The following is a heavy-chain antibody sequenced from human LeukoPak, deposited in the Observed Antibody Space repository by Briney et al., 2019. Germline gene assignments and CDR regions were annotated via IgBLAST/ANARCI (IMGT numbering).Heavy chain of an antibody. D-gene: IGHD3-3*01. CDR1: GGSISSYY. Sequence: SETLSLTCTVSGGSISSYYWSWIGQPPGKGLEWIGYIYYSGSTNYNPSLKSRVTISVDTSKNQFSLKLSSVTAADTAVYYCARGRGLRFLEWLPHRKRASNNWFDPWGQGTLVTVSS. CDR3: ARGRGLRFLEWLPHRKRASNNWFDP. V-gene: IGHV4-59*01. CDR2: IYYSGST. J-gene: IGHJ5*02.